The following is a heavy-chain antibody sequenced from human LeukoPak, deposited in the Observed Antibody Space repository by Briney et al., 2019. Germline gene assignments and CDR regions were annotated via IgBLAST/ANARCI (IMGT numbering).Heavy chain of an antibody. J-gene: IGHJ4*02. CDR1: GDNVSRNSVP. D-gene: IGHD6-19*01. CDR2: TYYRSKWYN. V-gene: IGHV6-1*01. Sequence: SQTLSLTCGISGDNVSRNSVPWNWVRQSPSRGVEWLGRTYYRSKWYNDYAVSVKSRITINPDTSKNQFSLQLNSVTPEDTAVYYCARDPVAGNFDYWGQGTLVTVSS. CDR3: ARDPVAGNFDY.